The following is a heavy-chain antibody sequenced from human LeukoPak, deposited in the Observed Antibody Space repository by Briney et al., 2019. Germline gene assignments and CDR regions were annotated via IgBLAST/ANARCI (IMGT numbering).Heavy chain of an antibody. CDR3: ARGGAARLHLQN. CDR2: IYHSGST. J-gene: IGHJ1*01. D-gene: IGHD6-6*01. CDR1: GGSISTYY. Sequence: SETLSLTCTVSGGSISTYYWNWIRQPPGKGLEWIGYIYHSGSTNYNPSLQSRVTISVDTSKNQFSLNLNSVTAADTAVYYCARGGAARLHLQNWGQGTLVSVSS. V-gene: IGHV4-59*01.